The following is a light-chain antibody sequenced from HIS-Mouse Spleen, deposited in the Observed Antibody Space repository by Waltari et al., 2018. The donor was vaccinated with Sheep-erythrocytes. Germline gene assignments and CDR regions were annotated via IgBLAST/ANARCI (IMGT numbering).Light chain of an antibody. J-gene: IGLJ1*01. Sequence: QSVLTQPPSASGTPGQRVTISCSGSSSNIGSNTVNWYQQLPGTAPKLPIYSNNQRPSGVPARFSGSKSGTSASLAISGIQSEDEADYYCAAWDDSLNGYVFGTGTKVTVL. CDR1: SSNIGSNT. V-gene: IGLV1-44*01. CDR3: AAWDDSLNGYV. CDR2: SNN.